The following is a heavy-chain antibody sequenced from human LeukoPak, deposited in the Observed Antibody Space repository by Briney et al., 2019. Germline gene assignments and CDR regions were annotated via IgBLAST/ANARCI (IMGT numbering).Heavy chain of an antibody. J-gene: IGHJ5*02. V-gene: IGHV4-59*12. Sequence: PSETLSLTCTVSGGSISSYYWSWIRQPPGKGLEWIGYIYYSGSTNYNPSLKSRVTISVDTSKNQFSLKLSSVTAADTAVYYCARGGYSSEFDPWGQGTLVTVSS. CDR2: IYYSGST. CDR3: ARGGYSSEFDP. D-gene: IGHD6-25*01. CDR1: GGSISSYY.